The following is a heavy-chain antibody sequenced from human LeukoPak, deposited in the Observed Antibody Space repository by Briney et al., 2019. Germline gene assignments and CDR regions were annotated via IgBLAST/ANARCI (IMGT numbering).Heavy chain of an antibody. Sequence: GGSLRLSCAASGFTFSSYGMHWVRQAPGKGLEWVAFIRYDGSNKYYADSVKGRFTISRDNSKNTLYLQMNSLRAEDTAVYYCARGRFFDWLLSTPIYYFDYWGQGTLVTVSS. J-gene: IGHJ4*02. D-gene: IGHD3-9*01. CDR1: GFTFSSYG. CDR3: ARGRFFDWLLSTPIYYFDY. V-gene: IGHV3-30*02. CDR2: IRYDGSNK.